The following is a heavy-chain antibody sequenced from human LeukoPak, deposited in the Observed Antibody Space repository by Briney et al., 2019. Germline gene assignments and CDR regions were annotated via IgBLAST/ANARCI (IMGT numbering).Heavy chain of an antibody. D-gene: IGHD2-15*01. J-gene: IGHJ4*02. Sequence: GGSLRLSCAASGFTFSSYAITWVRQAPGKGLEWVSRISYSGDYTYYADSVKGRFTISRDNSKNTLYLQMNSLRAEDTAVYYCAKDDNCSGGTCSQTPFDYWGQGTLVTVSS. V-gene: IGHV3-23*01. CDR2: ISYSGDYT. CDR3: AKDDNCSGGTCSQTPFDY. CDR1: GFTFSSYA.